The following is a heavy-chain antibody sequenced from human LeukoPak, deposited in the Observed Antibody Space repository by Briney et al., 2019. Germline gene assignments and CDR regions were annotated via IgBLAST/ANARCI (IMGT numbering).Heavy chain of an antibody. CDR2: INHSGST. CDR3: ARTGRYDYVWGSYRYNWFDP. V-gene: IGHV4-34*01. Sequence: SETLSLTCAVYGGSFSGYYWSWIRQPPGKGLEWIGEINHSGSTNYNPSLKSRVTISVDTSKNQFSLKLSSVTAADTAVYYCARTGRYDYVWGSYRYNWFDPWGQGTLVTVSS. CDR1: GGSFSGYY. D-gene: IGHD3-16*02. J-gene: IGHJ5*02.